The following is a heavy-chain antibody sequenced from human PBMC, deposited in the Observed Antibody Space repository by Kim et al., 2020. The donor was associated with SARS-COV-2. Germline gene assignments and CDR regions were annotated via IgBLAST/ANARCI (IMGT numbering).Heavy chain of an antibody. CDR2: IDHSGST. V-gene: IGHV4-34*01. Sequence: SETLSLICAVYGGSFSGYYWSWIRQPPGKGLEWIGEIDHSGSTNYNPSLKSRVTISVDTSKNQFSLKLSSVTAADTAVYYCARGRSALYYYVSGSYYWSGWSQGTLVTVSS. D-gene: IGHD3-10*01. CDR1: GGSFSGYY. J-gene: IGHJ4*02. CDR3: ARGRSALYYYVSGSYYWSG.